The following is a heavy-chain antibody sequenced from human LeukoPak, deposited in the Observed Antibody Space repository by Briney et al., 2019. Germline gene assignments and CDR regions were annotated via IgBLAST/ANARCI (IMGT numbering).Heavy chain of an antibody. D-gene: IGHD3-22*01. Sequence: GGSLRLSCAASGFTFSSYSMNWVRQAPGKGLEWVSSISSSSSYIYYADSVKGRFTISRDNAKTSLYLQMNSLRAEDTAVYYCARADYYDSSGYGWAFDIWGQGTMVTVSS. V-gene: IGHV3-21*01. CDR2: ISSSSSYI. CDR1: GFTFSSYS. CDR3: ARADYYDSSGYGWAFDI. J-gene: IGHJ3*02.